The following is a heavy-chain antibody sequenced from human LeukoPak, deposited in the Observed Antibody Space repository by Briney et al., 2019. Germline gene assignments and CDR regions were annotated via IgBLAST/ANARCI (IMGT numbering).Heavy chain of an antibody. Sequence: ASVKVSCKASGYTFTGYYMHWVRQAPGQGLEWMGWINPNSGGTNYAQKFQGWVTMTRDTSISTAYMELSRLRSDDTAVYYCARDEGGDCSSTSCSYRYGMDVWGQGTTVTVSS. CDR3: ARDEGGDCSSTSCSYRYGMDV. CDR1: GYTFTGYY. V-gene: IGHV1-2*04. CDR2: INPNSGGT. J-gene: IGHJ6*02. D-gene: IGHD2-2*01.